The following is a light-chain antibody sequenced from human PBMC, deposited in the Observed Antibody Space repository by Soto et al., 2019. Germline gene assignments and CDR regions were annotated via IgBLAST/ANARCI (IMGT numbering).Light chain of an antibody. Sequence: EIVLTQSPGALSLSPGERATLSWRASQSVSSSYLAWYQQKPGQAPRLLIYGASSRATGIPGRFSGSGSGTDFTLTISRLEAEDFAVYYCQQYGSSPLTFGGGTKVDI. CDR2: GAS. CDR3: QQYGSSPLT. CDR1: QSVSSSY. J-gene: IGKJ4*01. V-gene: IGKV3-20*01.